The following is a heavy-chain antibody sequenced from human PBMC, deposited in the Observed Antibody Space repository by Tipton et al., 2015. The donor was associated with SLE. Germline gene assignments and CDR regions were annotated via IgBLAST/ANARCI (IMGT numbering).Heavy chain of an antibody. CDR2: ISTTGST. D-gene: IGHD5-12*01. J-gene: IGHJ4*02. Sequence: TLSLTCTVSGDSVSNGIYYWTWIRQPAGKGLEWIGRISTTGSTNYNPSLMSRVTTSLGTSSNQFSLKLSSVTSADTAVYYCARRHYSGPFDHWGQGTLVTVSS. CDR1: GDSVSNGIYY. CDR3: ARRHYSGPFDH. V-gene: IGHV4-61*02.